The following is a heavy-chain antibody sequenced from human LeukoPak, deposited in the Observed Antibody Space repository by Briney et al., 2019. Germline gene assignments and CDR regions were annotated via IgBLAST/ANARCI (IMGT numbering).Heavy chain of an antibody. D-gene: IGHD6-19*01. V-gene: IGHV4-59*01. J-gene: IGHJ4*02. CDR2: ISYSGGT. CDR1: GGSISRYY. Sequence: KPSETLSLTCTVSGGSISRYYWSWIRQPPGKGLEWIGYISYSGGTNYNPSHKSRVTISVDTSKNQHSLKLSSVTAADTAVYYCARDLGNSGWYVFDYWGQGNLVTVSS. CDR3: ARDLGNSGWYVFDY.